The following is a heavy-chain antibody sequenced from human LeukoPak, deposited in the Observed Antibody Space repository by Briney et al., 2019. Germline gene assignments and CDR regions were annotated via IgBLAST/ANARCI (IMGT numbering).Heavy chain of an antibody. V-gene: IGHV3-48*03. D-gene: IGHD5-18*01. Sequence: GGSLRLSCAASGFTFSSYEMNWVRQAPGKGLEWVSYISSSGSTIYYADSVKGRFTISRDYAKNSLYLQMNSLRAEDTAVYYCAREEPAMLYYYYYGMDVWGQGTTVTVSS. J-gene: IGHJ6*02. CDR2: ISSSGSTI. CDR3: AREEPAMLYYYYYGMDV. CDR1: GFTFSSYE.